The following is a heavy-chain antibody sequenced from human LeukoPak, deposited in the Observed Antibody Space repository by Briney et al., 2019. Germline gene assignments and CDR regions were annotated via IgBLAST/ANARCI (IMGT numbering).Heavy chain of an antibody. Sequence: SETLSLTCTVSGGSISSYYWSWIRQPPGKGLEWIGYIYYSGSTYYNPSLKSRVAISVDTSKNQFSLKLSSVTAADTAVYYCAREDRRSGYWLDAFDIWGQGTMVTVSS. V-gene: IGHV4-59*12. CDR1: GGSISSYY. CDR2: IYYSGST. CDR3: AREDRRSGYWLDAFDI. D-gene: IGHD3-22*01. J-gene: IGHJ3*02.